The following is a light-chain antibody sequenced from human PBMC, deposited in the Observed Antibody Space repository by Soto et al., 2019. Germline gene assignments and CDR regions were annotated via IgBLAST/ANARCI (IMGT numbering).Light chain of an antibody. V-gene: IGLV2-14*01. CDR2: DVS. CDR1: SSDVGGYNY. J-gene: IGLJ1*01. CDR3: SSYTSSSPPV. Sequence: QSALTQPASVSGSPGQSITISCTGTSSDVGGYNYVSWYQQHPGKAPKLMIYDVSNRPSGVSNRFSGSKSGNTASLTISGLQAEGEADYYRSSYTSSSPPVLGTGTKLTVL.